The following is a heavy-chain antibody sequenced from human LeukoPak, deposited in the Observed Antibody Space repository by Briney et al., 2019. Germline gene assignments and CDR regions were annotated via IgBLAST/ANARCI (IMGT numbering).Heavy chain of an antibody. D-gene: IGHD2-2*01. V-gene: IGHV4-34*01. Sequence: PSETLSLTCAVYGGSFSGYYWSWIRQPPGKGLEWIGEINHSGSTNYNPSLKSRVTISVDTSKNQLSLKLSSVPAADTAVYYCARGYQLAGDFDYWGQGTLVTVSS. CDR2: INHSGST. CDR1: GGSFSGYY. J-gene: IGHJ4*02. CDR3: ARGYQLAGDFDY.